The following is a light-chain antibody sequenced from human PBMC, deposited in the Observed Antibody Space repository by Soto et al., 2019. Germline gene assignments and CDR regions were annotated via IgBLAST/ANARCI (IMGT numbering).Light chain of an antibody. CDR3: QQYNNSPPWT. CDR2: GAS. V-gene: IGKV3-15*01. Sequence: EIVMTQSPATLSVSPGERATLSCRASQSVSSKLAWYQQKPGQAPRLLIYGASTSATGIPARFSGSGSGTEFTLPISSLQSEDFAVYYCQQYNNSPPWTFGQGTKVEIK. CDR1: QSVSSK. J-gene: IGKJ1*01.